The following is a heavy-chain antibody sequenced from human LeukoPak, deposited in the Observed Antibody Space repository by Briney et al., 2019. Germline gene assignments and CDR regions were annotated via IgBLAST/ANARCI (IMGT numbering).Heavy chain of an antibody. D-gene: IGHD5-18*01. CDR2: IYSGGST. V-gene: IGHV3-53*01. CDR3: ARDLVRVGYSYGFSY. CDR1: GFTVSSNY. J-gene: IGHJ4*02. Sequence: PGGSLRLSCAASGFTVSSNYTSWVRQAPGKGLEWVSVIYSGGSTYYADSVKGRFTISRDNSKNTLYLQMNSLRAEDTAVYYCARDLVRVGYSYGFSYWGQGTLVTVSS.